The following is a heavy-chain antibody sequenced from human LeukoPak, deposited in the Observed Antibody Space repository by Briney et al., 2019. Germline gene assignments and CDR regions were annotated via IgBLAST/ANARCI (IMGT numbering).Heavy chain of an antibody. J-gene: IGHJ6*03. CDR1: GGSISSYY. D-gene: IGHD5-12*01. Sequence: PSETLSLTCTVSGGSISSYYWSWIRQPPGKGLEWIGYIYYSGSTNYNPSLKSRVTISVDTSKNQFSLKLSSVTAADTAVYYCARDSYDASYYYYMDVWGKGTTVTVSS. V-gene: IGHV4-59*01. CDR2: IYYSGST. CDR3: ARDSYDASYYYYMDV.